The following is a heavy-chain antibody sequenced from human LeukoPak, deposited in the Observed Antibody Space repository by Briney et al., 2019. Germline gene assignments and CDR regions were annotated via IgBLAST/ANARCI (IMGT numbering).Heavy chain of an antibody. CDR3: AKLPQGGGDYYYVDV. D-gene: IGHD1-26*01. J-gene: IGHJ6*03. Sequence: GGSLRLSCAASGFTFSSYAMSWVRQAPGKGLEWVSAISGSGGSTYYPDSVRGRFTISRDNSKNTLFLQMNSLRAEDTGVYYCAKLPQGGGDYYYVDVWGKGTTVTVSS. CDR2: ISGSGGST. CDR1: GFTFSSYA. V-gene: IGHV3-23*01.